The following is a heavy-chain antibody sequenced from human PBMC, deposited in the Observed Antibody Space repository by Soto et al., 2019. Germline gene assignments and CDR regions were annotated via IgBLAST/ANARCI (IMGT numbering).Heavy chain of an antibody. CDR3: ARGAPVGVFGYYGMDV. V-gene: IGHV1-69*13. Sequence: GASVKVSCKASRGTFSSYAISWVRQAPGQGLEWMGGIIPIFGTANYAQKFQGRVTITADESTSTAYMELSSLRSEDTAVYYCARGAPVGVFGYYGMDVWGQGTTVTVSS. J-gene: IGHJ6*02. CDR2: IIPIFGTA. CDR1: RGTFSSYA. D-gene: IGHD1-26*01.